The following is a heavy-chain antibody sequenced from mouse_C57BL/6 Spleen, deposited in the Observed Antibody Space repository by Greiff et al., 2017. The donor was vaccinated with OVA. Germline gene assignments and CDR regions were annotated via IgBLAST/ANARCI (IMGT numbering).Heavy chain of an antibody. D-gene: IGHD1-1*01. CDR1: GYAFSSYW. J-gene: IGHJ2*01. CDR2: IYPGDGGT. CDR3: ASNYGSSFYFDY. V-gene: IGHV1-80*01. Sequence: QVQLQQSGAELVKPGASVKISCKASGYAFSSYWMNWVKQRPGKSLEWIGQIYPGDGGTNYNGKFKGQATLTADKSSSTAYMQLRSQTYEDSAVYVSASNYGSSFYFDYWGQGTTLTVSS.